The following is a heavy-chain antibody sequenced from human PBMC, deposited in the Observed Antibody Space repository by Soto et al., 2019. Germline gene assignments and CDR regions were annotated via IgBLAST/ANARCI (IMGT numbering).Heavy chain of an antibody. CDR2: IYYSGST. D-gene: IGHD3-10*01. J-gene: IGHJ4*02. V-gene: IGHV4-31*03. CDR1: GGSISSSSYY. CDR3: ARGLRGVIIKQGSHFDY. Sequence: PSETLSLTCTVSGGSISSSSYYWGWIRQPPGKGLEWIGYIYYSGSTYYNPSLKSRVTISVDTSKNQFSLKLSSVTAADTAVYYCARGLRGVIIKQGSHFDYWGQGTLVTVSS.